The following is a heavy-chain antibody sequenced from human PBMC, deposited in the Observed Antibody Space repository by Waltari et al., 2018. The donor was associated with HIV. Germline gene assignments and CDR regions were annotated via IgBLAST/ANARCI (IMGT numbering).Heavy chain of an antibody. CDR3: ARRGRDSSGWYLGY. V-gene: IGHV5-51*01. Sequence: DVPLVQSGAEVKKPGEALKISCKVSGYGFTNYRVGCVRPLPGKCLEWKGSIYPGDSDTRYSPSFQGQVTISADKSISTTYLQWSSLKASDTAMYYCARRGRDSSGWYLGYWGQGTLVTVSS. J-gene: IGHJ4*02. CDR1: GYGFTNYR. CDR2: IYPGDSDT. D-gene: IGHD6-19*01.